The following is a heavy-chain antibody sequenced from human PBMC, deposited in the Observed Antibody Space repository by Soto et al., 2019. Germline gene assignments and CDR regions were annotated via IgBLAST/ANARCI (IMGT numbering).Heavy chain of an antibody. Sequence: LRLSCAASGFTFSSYGMHWVRQAPGKGLEWVAVISYDGSNKYYADSVKGRFTISRDNSKNTLYLQMNSLRAEDTAVYYCAKDQGSSGYGPLDYWGQGTLVTVSS. CDR1: GFTFSSYG. CDR3: AKDQGSSGYGPLDY. CDR2: ISYDGSNK. D-gene: IGHD3-22*01. V-gene: IGHV3-30*18. J-gene: IGHJ4*02.